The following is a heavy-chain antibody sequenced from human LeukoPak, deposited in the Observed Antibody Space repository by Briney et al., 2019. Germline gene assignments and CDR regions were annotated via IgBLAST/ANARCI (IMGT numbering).Heavy chain of an antibody. CDR1: GYTFTGYY. V-gene: IGHV1-2*02. CDR2: INPNSGGT. Sequence: GASVKVSCKASGYTFTGYYMHWVRQAPGQGLEWMGWINPNSGGTNYAQKFQGRVTMTRDTSISTAYMELSRLRSDDTAVYYCARGVLGVTNDAFDIWGQGTMVTVSS. CDR3: ARGVLGVTNDAFDI. D-gene: IGHD4-17*01. J-gene: IGHJ3*02.